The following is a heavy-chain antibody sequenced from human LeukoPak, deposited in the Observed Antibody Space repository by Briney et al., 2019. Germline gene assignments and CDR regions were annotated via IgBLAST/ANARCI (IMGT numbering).Heavy chain of an antibody. CDR2: IYYSGST. J-gene: IGHJ4*02. V-gene: IGHV4-59*01. D-gene: IGHD1-26*01. CDR3: AREARALKAYLDY. Sequence: SETLSLTCSVSGGSISSYYWSWIRQPPGKGLEWIGYIYYSGSTNYNPSLRSRVTISVDTSKNQFSLNLSSVTAADTAVYFCAREARALKAYLDYWGQGTLVTVSS. CDR1: GGSISSYY.